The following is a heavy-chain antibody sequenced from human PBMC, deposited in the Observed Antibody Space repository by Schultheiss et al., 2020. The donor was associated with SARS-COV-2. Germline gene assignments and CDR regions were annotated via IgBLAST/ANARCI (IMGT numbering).Heavy chain of an antibody. CDR3: ARAAGGLQNDYYYYGMDV. V-gene: IGHV3-52*01. CDR1: GFTFSSSW. Sequence: GGSLRLSCAASGFTFSSSWMHWVCQAPEKGLEWVADIKCDGSEKYYVDSVKGRLTISRDNAKNSLYLQVNSLRAEDTAVYYCARAAGGLQNDYYYYGMDVWGQGTTVTVSS. CDR2: IKCDGSEK. D-gene: IGHD1-26*01. J-gene: IGHJ6*02.